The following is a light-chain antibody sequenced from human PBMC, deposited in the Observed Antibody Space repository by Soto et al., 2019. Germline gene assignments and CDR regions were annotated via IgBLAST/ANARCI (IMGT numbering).Light chain of an antibody. CDR2: TDN. J-gene: IGLJ2*01. Sequence: QSVLSQPPSASGTPEQRVTISCSGSSSNIGRNYVFWYQQLPGAAPRLLIYTDNHRPSGVPDRFSGSKSGTSASLAISGLQSEDEADYYCAAWDDSLNGVVFGGGTKLTVL. CDR1: SSNIGRNY. CDR3: AAWDDSLNGVV. V-gene: IGLV1-44*01.